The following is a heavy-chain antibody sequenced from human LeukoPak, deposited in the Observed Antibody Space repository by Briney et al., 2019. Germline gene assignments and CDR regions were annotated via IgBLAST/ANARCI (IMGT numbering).Heavy chain of an antibody. CDR2: LLDDITS. J-gene: IGHJ4*02. V-gene: IGHV3-53*01. D-gene: IGHD3-10*01. CDR1: GFTVSRNC. CDR3: ARDLGDSLFDS. Sequence: GGSLRLSCAASGFTVSRNCMTWVRQAPGKGLEWVSSLLDDITSYYTPSVKGRFSISRDNSKNTLYLQMNTLRAEDTAVYYCARDLGDSLFDSWGQGTLVTVSS.